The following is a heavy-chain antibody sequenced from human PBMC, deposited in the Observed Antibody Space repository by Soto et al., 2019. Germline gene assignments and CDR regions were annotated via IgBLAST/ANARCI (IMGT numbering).Heavy chain of an antibody. CDR3: ARGLSYYYGSGSQPNWFDP. Sequence: PSETLSLTCAVSGGSISSSNWWSWVRQPPGKGLEWIGEIYHSGSTNYNPSLKSRVTISVDKSKNQFSLKLSSVTAADTAVYYCARGLSYYYGSGSQPNWFDPWGQGTLVTVSS. CDR1: GGSISSSNW. J-gene: IGHJ5*02. CDR2: IYHSGST. D-gene: IGHD3-10*01. V-gene: IGHV4-4*02.